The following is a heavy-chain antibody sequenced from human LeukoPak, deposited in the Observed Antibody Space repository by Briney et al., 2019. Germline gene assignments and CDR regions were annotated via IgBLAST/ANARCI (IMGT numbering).Heavy chain of an antibody. CDR2: IKTDGSEK. Sequence: GGSLRLSCEGSGFTFSNYWMGWVRQAPGKGLQWVANIKTDGSEKYYVDSVKGRFTISRDNAKNSLYLQMNSLRAEDTAVYYCAKIYRIAAEYYFDYWGQGTLVTVSS. CDR3: AKIYRIAAEYYFDY. V-gene: IGHV3-7*01. CDR1: GFTFSNYW. D-gene: IGHD6-25*01. J-gene: IGHJ4*02.